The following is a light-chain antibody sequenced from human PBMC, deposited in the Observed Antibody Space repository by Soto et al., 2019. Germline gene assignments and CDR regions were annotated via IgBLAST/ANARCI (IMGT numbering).Light chain of an antibody. J-gene: IGLJ2*01. V-gene: IGLV2-8*01. CDR2: EVS. CDR1: ISDIGTYYY. CDR3: SSYAGTKTLV. Sequence: QSVLTQPPSASGSPGQSVTISCTGTISDIGTYYYVSWYQQHPGKAPKLIIYEVSERPSGVPDRFSGSKSGNTASLTVSGLQAEDEAHYYCSSYAGTKTLVFGGGTKLTVL.